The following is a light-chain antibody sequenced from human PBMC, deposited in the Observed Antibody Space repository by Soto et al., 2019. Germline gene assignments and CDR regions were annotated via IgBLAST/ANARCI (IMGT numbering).Light chain of an antibody. CDR2: DAS. CDR1: QDVSIF. CDR3: QQYYALPLS. J-gene: IGKJ4*01. Sequence: EILLAQSPATLSLSPGERATLSCKASQDVSIFLAWYQQKPGQAPRLLIHDASNRATGVPARFSGSGSGRDFTLTITSLEPEDVAVYYCQQYYALPLSFGGGTRVEI. V-gene: IGKV3-11*02.